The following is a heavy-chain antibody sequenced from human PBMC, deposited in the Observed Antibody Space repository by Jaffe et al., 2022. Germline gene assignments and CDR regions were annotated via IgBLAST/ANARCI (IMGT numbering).Heavy chain of an antibody. CDR2: ISSSGSTI. D-gene: IGHD3-22*01. V-gene: IGHV3-48*03. J-gene: IGHJ3*02. Sequence: EVQLVESGGGLVQPGGSLRLSCAASGFTFSSYEMNWVRQAPGKGLEWVSYISSSGSTIYYADSVKGRFTISRDNAKNSLYLQMNSLRAEDTAVYYCARAQGYYDSSGYFHDAFDIWGQGTMVTVSS. CDR3: ARAQGYYDSSGYFHDAFDI. CDR1: GFTFSSYE.